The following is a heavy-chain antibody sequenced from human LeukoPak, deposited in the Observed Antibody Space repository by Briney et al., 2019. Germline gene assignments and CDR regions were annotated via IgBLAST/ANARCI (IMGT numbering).Heavy chain of an antibody. J-gene: IGHJ4*02. Sequence: VGRIKSKTDGGTTDYAAPVKGRFTISRDDSKNTLYLQMNSLKTEDTAVYYCTTDLGGWRDYWGQGTLVTVSS. CDR3: TTDLGGWRDY. V-gene: IGHV3-15*07. CDR2: IKSKTDGGTT. D-gene: IGHD6-19*01.